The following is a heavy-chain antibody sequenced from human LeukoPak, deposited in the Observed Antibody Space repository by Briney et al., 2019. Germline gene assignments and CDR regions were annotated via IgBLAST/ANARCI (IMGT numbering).Heavy chain of an antibody. CDR2: INPNSGST. D-gene: IGHD5-18*01. CDR3: ARSGYSYGLSFDY. V-gene: IGHV1-2*04. J-gene: IGHJ4*02. CDR1: GYTFTGYY. Sequence: ASVKVSCKASGYTFTGYYMHWVRQAPGQGLEWMGWINPNSGSTNYAQKFQGWVTMTRDTSISTAYMELSRLRSDDTAVYYCARSGYSYGLSFDYWGQGTLVTVSS.